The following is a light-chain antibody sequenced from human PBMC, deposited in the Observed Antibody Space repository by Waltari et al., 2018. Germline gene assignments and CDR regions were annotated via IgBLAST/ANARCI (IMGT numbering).Light chain of an antibody. CDR2: WAS. CDR3: QQYYSHPRS. CDR1: QSVFYSPINRNY. Sequence: DIVMTQSPDPLAVPLVQRVTINGNSTQSVFYSPINRNYLAWYQQKPGHPPKLLFYWASTRQSGVPDRFSGSGSETDFTLTISSLQAEDVAVYYCQQYYSHPRSFGQGTKLEIK. J-gene: IGKJ2*04. V-gene: IGKV4-1*01.